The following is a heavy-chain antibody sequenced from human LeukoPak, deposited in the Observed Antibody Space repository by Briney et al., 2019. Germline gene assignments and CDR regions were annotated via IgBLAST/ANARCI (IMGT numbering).Heavy chain of an antibody. CDR1: GGSISSSSYY. D-gene: IGHD3-10*01. CDR3: ARPVSGPGNAFDI. CDR2: IYYSGST. Sequence: SETLSLTCTVSGGSISSSSYYWGWIRQPPGKGLEWIGSIYYSGSTYYNPSLKSRVTISVDTSKNQFSLKLSSVTAADTAVYYCARPVSGPGNAFDIWGQGTMVTVSS. J-gene: IGHJ3*02. V-gene: IGHV4-39*01.